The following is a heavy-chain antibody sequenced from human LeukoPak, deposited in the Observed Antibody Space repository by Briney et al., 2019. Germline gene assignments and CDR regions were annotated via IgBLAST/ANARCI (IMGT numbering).Heavy chain of an antibody. J-gene: IGHJ4*02. CDR1: GFTFSSYG. Sequence: GGSLRLSCAASGFTFSSYGMHWVRQAPGKGLEWVAVISYGGSNKYYADSVKGRFTISRDNSKNTLYLQMNSLRAEDTAVYYCAKDAQRWLHVYYFDYWGQGTLVTVSS. D-gene: IGHD5-24*01. CDR3: AKDAQRWLHVYYFDY. V-gene: IGHV3-30*18. CDR2: ISYGGSNK.